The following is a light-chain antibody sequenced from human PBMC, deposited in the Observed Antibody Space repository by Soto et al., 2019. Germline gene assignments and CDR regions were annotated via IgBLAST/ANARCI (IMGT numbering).Light chain of an antibody. Sequence: IHMTHAPSTLSGSVGDRVTITCRASQTISSWLAWYQQKKGKAPKLLIYDASTLESGVPSRLRGSGYGTELTITISSMQNDDFETYYCQQYNSYPWTFGHGTKVDIK. V-gene: IGKV1-5*01. CDR1: QTISSW. CDR2: DAS. J-gene: IGKJ1*01. CDR3: QQYNSYPWT.